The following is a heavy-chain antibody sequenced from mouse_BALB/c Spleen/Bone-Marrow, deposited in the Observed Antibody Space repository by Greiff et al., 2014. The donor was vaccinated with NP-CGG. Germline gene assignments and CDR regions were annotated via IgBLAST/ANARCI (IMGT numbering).Heavy chain of an antibody. J-gene: IGHJ2*02. Sequence: QVQLKESGAELAKPGASVKMSCKASGYTFTSYSMHWVKQSHGKGLEWIGYINPSNGYTEYNQKFKNKATLTADKSSSTAYMQLSSLTSYDSAVYYCARTPQYYDMDYWGQGTSLTVSS. V-gene: IGHV1-7*01. CDR1: GYTFTSYS. D-gene: IGHD2-4*01. CDR3: ARTPQYYDMDY. CDR2: INPSNGYT.